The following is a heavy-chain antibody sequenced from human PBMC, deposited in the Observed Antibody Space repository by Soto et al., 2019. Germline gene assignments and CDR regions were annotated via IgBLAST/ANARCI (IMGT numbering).Heavy chain of an antibody. CDR3: AKDGIETYGDYYYGMDV. J-gene: IGHJ6*02. V-gene: IGHV3-30*18. CDR2: ISYDGSNK. Sequence: QVQLVESGGGVVQPGRSLRLSCAASGFTFSSYGMHWVRQAPGKGLEWVAVISYDGSNKYYADSVKGRFTISRDNSKNTLYLKMNSLRAEDTAVYYCAKDGIETYGDYYYGMDVWGQGTTVTVSS. D-gene: IGHD4-17*01. CDR1: GFTFSSYG.